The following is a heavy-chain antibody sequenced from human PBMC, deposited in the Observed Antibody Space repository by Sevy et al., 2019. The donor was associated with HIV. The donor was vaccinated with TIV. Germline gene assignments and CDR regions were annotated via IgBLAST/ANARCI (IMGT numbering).Heavy chain of an antibody. Sequence: GGSLRLSCVGSGISISSHWMNWVRQSPGKGLEWVANINQEGSEIYYVDSVKGRFTISRENAKNSGYLQMHSLRVEDSGVYYCARAMGVWGQGTTVTVSS. J-gene: IGHJ6*02. CDR3: ARAMGV. CDR2: INQEGSEI. V-gene: IGHV3-7*01. CDR1: GISISSHW.